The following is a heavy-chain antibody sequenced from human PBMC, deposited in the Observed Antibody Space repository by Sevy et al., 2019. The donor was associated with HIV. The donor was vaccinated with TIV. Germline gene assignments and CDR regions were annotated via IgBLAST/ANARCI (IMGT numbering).Heavy chain of an antibody. CDR3: ARLDIVVVVAATREVRYGMDV. V-gene: IGHV1-18*01. Sequence: ASVKVSCKASGYTFTSYGISWVRQAPGQGLEWMGWISAYNGNINYAQKLQGRVTMTTDTSTSTAYMELRSLRSDDTAVYYCARLDIVVVVAATREVRYGMDVWGQGTTVTVSS. CDR1: GYTFTSYG. J-gene: IGHJ6*02. D-gene: IGHD2-15*01. CDR2: ISAYNGNI.